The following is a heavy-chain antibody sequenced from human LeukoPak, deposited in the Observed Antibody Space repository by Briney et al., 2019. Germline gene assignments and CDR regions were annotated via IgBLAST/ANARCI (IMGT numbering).Heavy chain of an antibody. CDR1: NGSISSYY. CDR3: ARGDYIRGNIHYNAEYFQH. D-gene: IGHD3-16*01. CDR2: IDYSGNT. V-gene: IGHV4-59*01. Sequence: SETLSLTRTVSNGSISSYYWSWIRQPPRKRPEWIGYIDYSGNTHFNPSLRSRPTMSLDTSMRQFFLRLSSVTAADSAVYFCARGDYIRGNIHYNAEYFQHWGQGIPVTVSS. J-gene: IGHJ1*01.